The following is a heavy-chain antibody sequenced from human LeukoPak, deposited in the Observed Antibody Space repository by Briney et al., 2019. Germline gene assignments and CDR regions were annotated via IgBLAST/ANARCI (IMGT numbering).Heavy chain of an antibody. J-gene: IGHJ3*02. V-gene: IGHV3-23*01. Sequence: PGGSLRLSCAASGFTFSSYAMSWVRQAPGKGLEWVSAISGNGGSTYYADSVKGRFTISRDNSKNTLYLQMNSLRAEDTAVYYCAKDVRYYYDSSGYHPVAFDIWGQGTMVTVSS. CDR2: ISGNGGST. CDR3: AKDVRYYYDSSGYHPVAFDI. D-gene: IGHD3-22*01. CDR1: GFTFSSYA.